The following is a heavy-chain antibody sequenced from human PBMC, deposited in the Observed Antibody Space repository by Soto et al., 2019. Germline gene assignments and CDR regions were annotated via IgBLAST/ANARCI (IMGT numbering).Heavy chain of an antibody. Sequence: SETLSLTCTVSGASVSNYYWSWIRQTPGKGLEWIAYIYYTGSTSYNPSLKSRVTISLDASKNQVSLKLNSVTTADTAVYYCARPTVSWYYFHYWGQGAQVTVSS. J-gene: IGHJ4*02. CDR2: IYYTGST. CDR3: ARPTVSWYYFHY. CDR1: GASVSNYY. V-gene: IGHV4-59*02. D-gene: IGHD6-13*01.